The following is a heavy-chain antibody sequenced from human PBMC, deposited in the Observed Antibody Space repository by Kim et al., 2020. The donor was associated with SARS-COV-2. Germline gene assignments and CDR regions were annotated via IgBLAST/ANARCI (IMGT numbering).Heavy chain of an antibody. D-gene: IGHD2-21*02. Sequence: ASVKVSCKASGYTFTSYAMNWVRQAPGQGLEWMGWINTNTGNPTYAQGFTGRFVFSLDTSVSTAYLQISSLKAEDTAVYYCARDSSYCGGDCQGPQSENWFDPWGQGTLVTVSS. J-gene: IGHJ5*02. CDR3: ARDSSYCGGDCQGPQSENWFDP. CDR2: INTNTGNP. V-gene: IGHV7-4-1*02. CDR1: GYTFTSYA.